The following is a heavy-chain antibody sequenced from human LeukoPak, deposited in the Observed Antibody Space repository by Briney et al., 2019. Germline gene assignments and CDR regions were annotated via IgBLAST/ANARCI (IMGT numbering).Heavy chain of an antibody. CDR3: ARGDGVYVY. D-gene: IGHD5/OR15-5a*01. CDR2: IYFGGTT. Sequence: GGSLRLSCAASGFTVSSNYMTWVRQAPGQGLEWVSVIYFGGTTYYADSVKGRFTISRDNSKNTVYLQTNSLRVEDTAVYYCARGDGVYVYWGQGTLVTVSS. V-gene: IGHV3-53*01. J-gene: IGHJ4*02. CDR1: GFTVSSNY.